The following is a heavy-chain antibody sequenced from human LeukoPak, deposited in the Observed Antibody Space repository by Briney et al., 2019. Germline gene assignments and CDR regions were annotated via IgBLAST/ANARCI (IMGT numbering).Heavy chain of an antibody. J-gene: IGHJ4*02. CDR2: IYYSGST. D-gene: IGHD3-22*01. V-gene: IGHV4-59*01. CDR3: ARDDGLVVDY. CDR1: GGSISSYY. Sequence: SETLSLTCTVSGGSISSYYWSWIRQPPGKGLEWIGYIYYSGSTNYNPSLKSRVTISVDTSKNQFSLKLSSVTAADTAVYYCARDDGLVVDYWGQGTLVTVSS.